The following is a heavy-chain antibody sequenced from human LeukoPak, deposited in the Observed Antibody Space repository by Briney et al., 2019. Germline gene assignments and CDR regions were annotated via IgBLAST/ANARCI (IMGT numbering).Heavy chain of an antibody. CDR2: ISSSGSTI. Sequence: PGGSLRLSCAASGFTFSSYEMNWVRQAPGKGLEWVSYISSSGSTIYYADSVKGRFTISRDNSKNTLYLQMNSLRAEDTAVYYCAREMIVVVTHPHTAFDIWGQGTMVTVSS. CDR3: AREMIVVVTHPHTAFDI. D-gene: IGHD3-22*01. J-gene: IGHJ3*02. V-gene: IGHV3-48*03. CDR1: GFTFSSYE.